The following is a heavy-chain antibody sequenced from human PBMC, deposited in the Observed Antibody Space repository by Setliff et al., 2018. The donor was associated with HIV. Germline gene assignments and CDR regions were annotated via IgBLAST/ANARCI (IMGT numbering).Heavy chain of an antibody. CDR2: IYHSGST. Sequence: ASETLSLTCAVSGYSISSGYYWGWIRQPPGKGLEWIGSIYHSGSTYYNPSLKSRVTISVDTSKNQFSLKLSSVTAADTAVYYCAREDAGAVATPSCFQHWGQGTLVTVS. D-gene: IGHD6-19*01. CDR1: GYSISSGYY. CDR3: AREDAGAVATPSCFQH. J-gene: IGHJ1*01. V-gene: IGHV4-38-2*02.